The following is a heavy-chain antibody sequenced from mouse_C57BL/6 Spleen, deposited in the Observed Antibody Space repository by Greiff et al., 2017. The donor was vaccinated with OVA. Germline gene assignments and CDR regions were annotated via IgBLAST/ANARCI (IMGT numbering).Heavy chain of an antibody. D-gene: IGHD2-12*01. V-gene: IGHV14-1*01. CDR1: GFNIKDYY. J-gene: IGHJ3*01. CDR2: IAPEDGDT. CDR3: TTDYTWFAY. Sequence: VQLQQSGAELVRPGASVTLSCTASGFNIKDYYMHWVKQRPEQGLEWIGRIAPEDGDTEYAPKFQGKATMTADTSSNTAYLQLSSLTSEDTAVYYCTTDYTWFAYWGQGTLVTVSA.